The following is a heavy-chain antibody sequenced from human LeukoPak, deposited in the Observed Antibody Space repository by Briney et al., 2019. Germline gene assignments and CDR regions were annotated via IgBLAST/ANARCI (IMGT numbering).Heavy chain of an antibody. CDR2: INSDGSST. V-gene: IGHV3-74*01. CDR3: ARAAGEVAGIVFYYYYSMDV. J-gene: IGHJ6*03. D-gene: IGHD6-19*01. CDR1: GFTFSSYW. Sequence: PGGSLRLSCAASGFTFSSYWMHWVRQAPGKGLVWVSRINSDGSSTSYADSVKGRFTISRDNAKNTLYLQMNGLRAEDTAVYYCARAAGEVAGIVFYYYYSMDVWGKGTTVTVSS.